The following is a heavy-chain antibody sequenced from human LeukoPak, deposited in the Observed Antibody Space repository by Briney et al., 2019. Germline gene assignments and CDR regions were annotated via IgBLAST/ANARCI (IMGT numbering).Heavy chain of an antibody. CDR2: ISGSGGST. V-gene: IGHV3-23*01. D-gene: IGHD1-26*01. J-gene: IGHJ5*02. Sequence: GGSLRLSCAASGFTFSSYVMSWVRQAPGKGLEWGSAISGSGGSTYYADSVKGRFTISRDNSKNTLYLQMNSLRAEDTAVYYCARRSGSYSSWGQGTLVTVSS. CDR3: ARRSGSYSS. CDR1: GFTFSSYV.